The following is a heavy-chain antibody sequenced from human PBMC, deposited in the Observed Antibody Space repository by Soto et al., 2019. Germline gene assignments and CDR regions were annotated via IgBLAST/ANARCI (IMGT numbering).Heavy chain of an antibody. J-gene: IGHJ6*02. CDR2: IIPIFGTA. D-gene: IGHD7-27*01. CDR3: ARVIAWGPDYYYLGMDV. CDR1: GGTFSSYA. V-gene: IGHV1-69*06. Sequence: QVQLVQSGAEVKKPGSSVKVSCKASGGTFSSYAISWVRQAPGQGLEWMGGIIPIFGTANYAQKFQGRVTISGYKSPCAAYVARRSLSSKATALYLWARVIAWGPDYYYLGMDVWGQGTTVTVSS.